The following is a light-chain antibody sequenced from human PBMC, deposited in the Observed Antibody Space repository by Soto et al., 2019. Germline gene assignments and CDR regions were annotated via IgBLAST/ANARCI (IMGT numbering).Light chain of an antibody. CDR2: GAS. CDR3: QQRSTGPPLT. V-gene: IGKV3-15*01. Sequence: EIVMTQSPATLSVSPGERATLSCRASQSFSTNLAWYQQKPGQAPRLLIYGASTRATGIPARFSGSGSGTDLPLTISSLEPEDFAVYYCQQRSTGPPLTFGGGTKVDIK. J-gene: IGKJ4*01. CDR1: QSFSTN.